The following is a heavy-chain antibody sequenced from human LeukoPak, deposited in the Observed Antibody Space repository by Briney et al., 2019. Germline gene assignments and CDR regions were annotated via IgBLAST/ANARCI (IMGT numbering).Heavy chain of an antibody. V-gene: IGHV3-7*03. CDR1: GFTFSTSW. CDR3: AKGSSSNIAARLNY. Sequence: GGSLRLSCAASGFTFSTSWMSWVRQAPGKGLEWVANIKQDGSEKYYVDSVKGRFTISRDNAKSTLYLQMNSLRAEDTAIYSCAKGSSSNIAARLNYWGQGTLVTVSS. J-gene: IGHJ4*02. CDR2: IKQDGSEK. D-gene: IGHD6-6*01.